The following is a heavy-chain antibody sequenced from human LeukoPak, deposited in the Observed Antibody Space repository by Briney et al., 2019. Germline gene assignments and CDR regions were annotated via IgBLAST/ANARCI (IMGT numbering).Heavy chain of an antibody. V-gene: IGHV4-39*01. D-gene: IGHD3-22*01. Sequence: SETLSLTCTVSGGSISSSSYYWGWIRQPPGKGLEWIGSIYYSGSTYYNPSLKSRVTISVDTSKNQFSLKLSSVTAADTAVYYCASWSDYYDSSGNYWGQGTLVTVSS. CDR3: ASWSDYYDSSGNY. J-gene: IGHJ4*02. CDR2: IYYSGST. CDR1: GGSISSSSYY.